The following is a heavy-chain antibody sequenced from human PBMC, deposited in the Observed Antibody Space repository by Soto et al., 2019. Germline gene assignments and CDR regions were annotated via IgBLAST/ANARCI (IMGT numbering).Heavy chain of an antibody. CDR3: ARQFAYYDSSGYYESYYYGMDV. CDR1: GYSFTSYW. CDR2: IDPSDSYT. D-gene: IGHD3-22*01. V-gene: IGHV5-10-1*01. J-gene: IGHJ6*02. Sequence: PGESLKISCKGSGYSFTSYWISWVRQMPGKGLEWMGRIDPSDSYTNYSPSFQGHVTISADKSISTAYLQWSSLKASDTAMYYCARQFAYYDSSGYYESYYYGMDVWGQGTTVTV.